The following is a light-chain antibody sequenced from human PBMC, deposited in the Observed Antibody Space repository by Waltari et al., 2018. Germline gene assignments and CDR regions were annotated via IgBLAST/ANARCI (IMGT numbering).Light chain of an antibody. CDR1: SSDVGSYNR. V-gene: IGLV2-18*02. J-gene: IGLJ2*01. CDR3: SSYTSSSSFVV. CDR2: EVS. Sequence: QSALTQPPSVSGSPGQSVTISCTGTSSDVGSYNRVSWYQQPPGTAPKLMIYEVSNRPSGVPDRFSGSKSGNTASLTISGLQAEDEADYYCSSYTSSSSFVVFGGGT.